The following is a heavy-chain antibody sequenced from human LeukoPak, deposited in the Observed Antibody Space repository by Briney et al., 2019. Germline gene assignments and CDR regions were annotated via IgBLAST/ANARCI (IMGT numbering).Heavy chain of an antibody. CDR3: TRHPGRKFDF. D-gene: IGHD3-10*01. V-gene: IGHV3-7*01. CDR2: IKQDESEK. J-gene: IGHJ4*02. Sequence: AGGSLRLSCEGSGFTFKTYWTSWVRQAPGKGLEWVANIKQDESEKYYVDSVKGRFTISRDNAKSSPYLQMNSLRVEDTAVYYCTRHPGRKFDFWGQGALVTVSS. CDR1: GFTFKTYW.